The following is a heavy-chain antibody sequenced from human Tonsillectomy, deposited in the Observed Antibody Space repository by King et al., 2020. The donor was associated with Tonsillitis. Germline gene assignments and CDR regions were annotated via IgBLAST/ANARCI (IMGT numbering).Heavy chain of an antibody. D-gene: IGHD2-15*01. CDR2: IFYTGDT. J-gene: IGHJ2*01. Sequence: VQLQESGPGLVKPSQTLSLTCTVSGDSISTRAYYWRLIRQHPGRGLEWIGYIFYTGDTYFNPSFESRFNMSVDTSKNQFSLRLNSATAADTAVYYCARDRRSCTDGSCYFQYFDLWGRGTLVTVSS. CDR3: ARDRRSCTDGSCYFQYFDL. V-gene: IGHV4-31*03. CDR1: GDSISTRAYY.